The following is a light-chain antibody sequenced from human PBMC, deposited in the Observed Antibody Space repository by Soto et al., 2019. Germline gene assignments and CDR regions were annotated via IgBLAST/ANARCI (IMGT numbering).Light chain of an antibody. CDR3: QQYGISSHT. CDR2: GAS. Sequence: EVVLTQSPGTLSLSPGERATLSCRASQSISSSYLAWYQQRPGQAHMLLIHGASSRATGIPDRFSGSGSGTDFTLTISSLEPEDFAVYYCQQYGISSHTFGQGTKLEIK. CDR1: QSISSSY. J-gene: IGKJ2*01. V-gene: IGKV3-20*01.